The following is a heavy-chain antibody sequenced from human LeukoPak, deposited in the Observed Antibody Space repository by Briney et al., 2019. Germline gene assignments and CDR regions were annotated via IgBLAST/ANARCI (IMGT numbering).Heavy chain of an antibody. V-gene: IGHV4-4*07. CDR1: GYSISSGYY. D-gene: IGHD2-21*02. J-gene: IGHJ3*02. CDR3: ARLTAYGNDAFDI. CDR2: IYTSGST. Sequence: SETLSLTCTVSGYSISSGYYWGWIRQPAGKGLEWIGRIYTSGSTNYNPSLKSRVTMSVDTSKNQFSLKLSSVTAADTAVYYCARLTAYGNDAFDIWGQGTMVTVSS.